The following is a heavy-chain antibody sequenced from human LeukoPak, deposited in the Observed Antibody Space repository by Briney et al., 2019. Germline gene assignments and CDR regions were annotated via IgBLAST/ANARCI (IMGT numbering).Heavy chain of an antibody. V-gene: IGHV3-23*01. D-gene: IGHD3-3*01. CDR2: ITGSGGST. CDR1: GFTFSNYA. CDR3: AKDKGDFWSGHHY. Sequence: GGSLRLSCAASGFTFSNYAMSWVRQAPGKGLEWVSSITGSGGSTYYADSVKGRFTISRDNSKNTLYLQMSSLRAEETAVYYFAKDKGDFWSGHHYWGQGTLVTVSS. J-gene: IGHJ4*02.